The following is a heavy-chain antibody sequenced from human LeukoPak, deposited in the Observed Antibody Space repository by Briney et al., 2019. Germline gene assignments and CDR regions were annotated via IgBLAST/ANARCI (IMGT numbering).Heavy chain of an antibody. V-gene: IGHV4-34*01. CDR2: INHSGST. D-gene: IGHD3-10*01. Sequence: SETLSLTCAVYGGSFSGYYWSWIRQSPGKGLEWIGEINHSGSTNYNPSLKSRVTISVDTSKNQFSLKLSSVTAADTAVYYCARGHKWGVTMVRGVLCNWFDPWGQGTLVTVSS. CDR1: GGSFSGYY. CDR3: ARGHKWGVTMVRGVLCNWFDP. J-gene: IGHJ5*02.